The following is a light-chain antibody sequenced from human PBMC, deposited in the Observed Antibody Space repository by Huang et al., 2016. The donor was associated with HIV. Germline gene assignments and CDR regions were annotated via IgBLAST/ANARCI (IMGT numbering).Light chain of an antibody. CDR1: QSVSSN. Sequence: EIVMTQSPGTLSLSPGERATLSCRPIQSVSSNLAWYQHKPGQAPRLLIYGVATRATGVPARFSGSGSWTEVTLTISSLQSDDFVVYYCQQYQDWPRTFGQGTKVEIK. V-gene: IGKV3-15*01. J-gene: IGKJ1*01. CDR3: QQYQDWPRT. CDR2: GVA.